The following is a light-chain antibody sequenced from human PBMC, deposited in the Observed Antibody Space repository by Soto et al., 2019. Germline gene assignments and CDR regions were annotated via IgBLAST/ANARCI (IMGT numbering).Light chain of an antibody. Sequence: DIQMTQSPPTLSASVGDRVTITCRASQSISSWLAWYQQKPGKAPKLLIYDASSLESGVPSRFSGSGSGTEFTLTVSSLQPDDFATYYCQQYTSYSWTFGQGTKVEIK. CDR2: DAS. CDR1: QSISSW. CDR3: QQYTSYSWT. V-gene: IGKV1-5*01. J-gene: IGKJ1*01.